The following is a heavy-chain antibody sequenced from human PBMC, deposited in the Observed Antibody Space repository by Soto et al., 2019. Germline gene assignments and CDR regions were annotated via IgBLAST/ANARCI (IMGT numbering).Heavy chain of an antibody. D-gene: IGHD2-8*01. Sequence: SETLSLTCTVSGGSVSSGSYYWGWIRQPPGKGLEWIGYIYYSGSTNYNPSLKSRVTISVDTSKNQFSLKLSSVTAADTAVYYCARSPPLPYCTNGVCYTSRGAFDILGQGTMVTV. CDR2: IYYSGST. V-gene: IGHV4-61*01. J-gene: IGHJ3*02. CDR1: GGSVSSGSYY. CDR3: ARSPPLPYCTNGVCYTSRGAFDI.